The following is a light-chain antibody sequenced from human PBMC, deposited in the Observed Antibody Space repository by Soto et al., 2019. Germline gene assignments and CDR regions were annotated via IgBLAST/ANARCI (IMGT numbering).Light chain of an antibody. CDR1: QSISNY. CDR3: QQSYSTPLT. CDR2: AAS. J-gene: IGKJ4*01. V-gene: IGKV1-39*01. Sequence: DIQMTQSPSSLSASVGDRVTITCRASQSISNYLNWYQQKPGKAPKFLIYAASSLQSGVPSRFSGRGSGTDFTLTIGSLQPEDFATYYCQQSYSTPLTFGGGTKVEIK.